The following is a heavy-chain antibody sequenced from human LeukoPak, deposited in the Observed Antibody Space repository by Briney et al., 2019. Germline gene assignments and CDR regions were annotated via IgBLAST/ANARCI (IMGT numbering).Heavy chain of an antibody. Sequence: ASVKVSCKASEDSFTGYYIHWVRQAPGQGPEWLGWINPHNGGAKYADRLQGRVTMTRDTSIGTAYMELSRLRSDDTAVYYCARGGAGSAYYGWDFFRFDYWGQGTLVTVCS. V-gene: IGHV1-2*02. D-gene: IGHD4-17*01. CDR1: EDSFTGYY. J-gene: IGHJ4*02. CDR3: ARGGAGSAYYGWDFFRFDY. CDR2: INPHNGGA.